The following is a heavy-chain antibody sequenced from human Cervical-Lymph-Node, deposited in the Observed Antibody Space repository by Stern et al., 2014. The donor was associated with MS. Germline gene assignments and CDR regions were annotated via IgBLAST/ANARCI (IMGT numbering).Heavy chain of an antibody. V-gene: IGHV5-51*03. D-gene: IGHD2-21*01. CDR3: ARWSIACDS. J-gene: IGHJ4*02. CDR1: GYNFINNW. Sequence: VQLVESGAEVKKPGASLKISCKTSGYNFINNWIAWVRQVPGKGLEWIGIIYPGDSDIRYSPSFQGHVTISVDKAISTACLQWSSLKPSDSAVYYCARWSIACDSWGQGALITVSS. CDR2: IYPGDSDI.